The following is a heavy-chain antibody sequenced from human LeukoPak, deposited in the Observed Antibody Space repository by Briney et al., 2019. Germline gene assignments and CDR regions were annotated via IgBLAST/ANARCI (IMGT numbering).Heavy chain of an antibody. CDR2: IYLADSDT. CDR3: ARLRYGGDSGMDV. D-gene: IGHD4-23*01. Sequence: GESLKISCKGSGYSFTSYWLGWVRQMPGKGLEWMGIIYLADSDTRYSPSFQGQVSISADKSISTAYLQWSSLKASDTAMYYCARLRYGGDSGMDVWGQGTTVTVSS. CDR1: GYSFTSYW. J-gene: IGHJ6*02. V-gene: IGHV5-51*01.